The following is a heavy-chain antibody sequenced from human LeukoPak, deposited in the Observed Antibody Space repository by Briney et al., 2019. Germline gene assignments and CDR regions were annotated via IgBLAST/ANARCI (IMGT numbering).Heavy chain of an antibody. CDR2: ISSSSSTI. V-gene: IGHV3-48*01. CDR3: ARVSSQVLPIY. D-gene: IGHD3-10*01. CDR1: GFIFSSYT. Sequence: GGSRRLSCAASGFIFSSYTMNWVRQAPGKGLEWVSYISSSSSTIYYADSVKGRFTISRDNAKNSLYLQMNSLRAEDTAVYYCARVSSQVLPIYWGQGTLVTVSS. J-gene: IGHJ4*02.